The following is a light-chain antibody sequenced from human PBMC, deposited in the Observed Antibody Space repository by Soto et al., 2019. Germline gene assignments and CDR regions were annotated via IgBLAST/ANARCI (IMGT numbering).Light chain of an antibody. V-gene: IGLV2-14*01. CDR1: SSDVGGYNY. CDR3: SSYTSSSTGYV. J-gene: IGLJ1*01. CDR2: EVS. Sequence: QSALTQPASVSGSPGQSITISCTGTSSDVGGYNYVSWYQQHPGKAPKLMIYEVSNRPSGVSNRFSGSKSGNTASLSISGLQAEEEADYYCSSYTSSSTGYVFRTGTELTVL.